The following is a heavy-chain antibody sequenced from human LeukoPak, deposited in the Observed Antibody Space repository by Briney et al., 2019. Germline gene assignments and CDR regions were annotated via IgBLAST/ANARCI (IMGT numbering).Heavy chain of an antibody. D-gene: IGHD5-18*01. V-gene: IGHV3-33*01. CDR2: IWYDGSNK. J-gene: IGHJ5*02. Sequence: GGSLRLSCAASGFTFSSYGMHWVRQAPGKGLEWVAVIWYDGSNKYYADSVKGRFTISRDNSKNTLYLQMNSLRAEDTAVYYCAREAGYSYGYWFDPWGQGTLVTVSS. CDR3: AREAGYSYGYWFDP. CDR1: GFTFSSYG.